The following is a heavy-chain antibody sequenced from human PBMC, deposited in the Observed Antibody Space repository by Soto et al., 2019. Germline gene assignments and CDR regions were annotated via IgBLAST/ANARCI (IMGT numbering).Heavy chain of an antibody. CDR1: GFAVSSYS. CDR2: MSFDGKSK. CDR3: TRGRSMIANEDFEY. Sequence: QVQLVESGGGVVQPGTSLRLSCAASGFAVSSYSMHWVRQAPGKGLEWVAAMSFDGKSKYFADSVKGRFKISRDTSKNTWSLEMESLGVEDSALYHCTRGRSMIANEDFEYWGQGTQVTVSS. J-gene: IGHJ4*02. D-gene: IGHD2-21*01. V-gene: IGHV3-30*04.